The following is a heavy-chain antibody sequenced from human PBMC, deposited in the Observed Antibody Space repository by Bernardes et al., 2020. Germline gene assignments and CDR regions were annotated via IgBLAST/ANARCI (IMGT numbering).Heavy chain of an antibody. D-gene: IGHD2-21*01. CDR1: GFTFSDAW. Sequence: GGSLRLSCAASGFTFSDAWLSWVRQAPGKGLEWVGRIKSKRGGGTIDYAAAVEGRFTISRDDSKNTFYLQMNSLKIEDTAIYYCIHVSGDSSRNWLDPWGPGTLVTVSS. J-gene: IGHJ5*02. V-gene: IGHV3-15*01. CDR3: IHVSGDSSRNWLDP. CDR2: IKSKRGGGTI.